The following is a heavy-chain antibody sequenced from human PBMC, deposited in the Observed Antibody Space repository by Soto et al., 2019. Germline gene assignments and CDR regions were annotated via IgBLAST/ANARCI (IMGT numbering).Heavy chain of an antibody. CDR1: GGTFSSYA. J-gene: IGHJ6*02. CDR2: INPIFGTA. CDR3: ARDQVGYGGNSLWREWYYYGMDV. Sequence: GASVKVSCKASGGTFSSYAISWVRQAPGQGLEWMGGINPIFGTANYAQKFQGRVTITADESTSTAHMELSSLRSEDTAVYYCARDQVGYGGNSLWREWYYYGMDVWGQGTTVTVSS. V-gene: IGHV1-69*13. D-gene: IGHD2-21*02.